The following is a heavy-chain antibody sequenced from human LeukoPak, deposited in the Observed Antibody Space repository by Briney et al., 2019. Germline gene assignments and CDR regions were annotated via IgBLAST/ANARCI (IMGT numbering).Heavy chain of an antibody. CDR2: INPNSGGT. V-gene: IGHV1-2*02. CDR3: ARDQGIAAAGRGGYNWFDP. J-gene: IGHJ5*02. D-gene: IGHD6-13*01. CDR1: GYTFTCYY. Sequence: ASVKVSCKASGYTFTCYYMHWVRQAPGQGLEWMGWINPNSGGTNYAQKFQGRVTMTRDTSISTAYMELSRLRSDDTAVYYCARDQGIAAAGRGGYNWFDPWGQGTLVTVSS.